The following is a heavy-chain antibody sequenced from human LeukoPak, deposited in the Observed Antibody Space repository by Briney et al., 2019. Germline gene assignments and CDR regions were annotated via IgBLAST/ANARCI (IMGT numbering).Heavy chain of an antibody. D-gene: IGHD6-13*01. V-gene: IGHV3-30-3*01. CDR3: ARLFLSGSWYGSDAFDI. Sequence: GESLRLSCAASGFTFSSYAMHWVRQAPGKGLEWVAVISYDGSNKYYADSVKGRFTISRDNSKNTLYLQMNSLRAEDTAVYYCARLFLSGSWYGSDAFDIWGQGTMVTVSS. CDR2: ISYDGSNK. CDR1: GFTFSSYA. J-gene: IGHJ3*02.